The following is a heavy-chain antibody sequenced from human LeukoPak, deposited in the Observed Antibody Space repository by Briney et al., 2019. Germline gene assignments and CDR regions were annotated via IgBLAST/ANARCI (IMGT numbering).Heavy chain of an antibody. CDR2: IYSGGST. D-gene: IGHD3-22*01. CDR3: ARKHYYDSSGFFPPMDY. J-gene: IGHJ4*02. Sequence: GGSLRLSCAASGFTVSSNSMSWVRQAPGKGLEWVSAIYSGGSTFYADSVKGRFTISRDNSKNTLYLQMNSLRAEDTAVYYCARKHYYDSSGFFPPMDYWGQGTLVTVSS. CDR1: GFTVSSNS. V-gene: IGHV3-66*01.